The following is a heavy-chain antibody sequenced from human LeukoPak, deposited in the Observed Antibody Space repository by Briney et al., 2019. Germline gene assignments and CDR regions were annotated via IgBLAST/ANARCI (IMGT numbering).Heavy chain of an antibody. V-gene: IGHV4-61*01. CDR3: ARSRAFNSGAFDP. J-gene: IGHJ5*02. CDR2: IYNGVNT. CDR1: GASVSSASY. D-gene: IGHD1-26*01. Sequence: PSETLSLTCTVSGASVSSASYWTWVRPPPGKGVEWIAHIYNGVNTNYNPSLKSRVTISVDTSKNQFSLRLNSVTAADTAVYYCARSRAFNSGAFDPWGLGSLVTVSS.